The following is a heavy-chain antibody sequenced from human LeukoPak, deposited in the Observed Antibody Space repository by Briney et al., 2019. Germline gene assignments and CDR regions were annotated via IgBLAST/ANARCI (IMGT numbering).Heavy chain of an antibody. CDR2: INPNSGGT. D-gene: IGHD6-13*01. V-gene: IGHV1-2*06. J-gene: IGHJ4*02. Sequence: GASVKVSCKASGYTFTGYYMHWVRQAPGQGLEWMGRINPNSGGTNYAQKFQGRVTMARDTSISTAYMELSRLRSDDTAVYYCARAPRIDSWETWVFDYWGQGTLVTVSS. CDR1: GYTFTGYY. CDR3: ARAPRIDSWETWVFDY.